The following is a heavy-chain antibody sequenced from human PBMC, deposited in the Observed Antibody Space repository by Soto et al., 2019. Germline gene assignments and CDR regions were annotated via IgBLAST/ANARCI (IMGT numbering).Heavy chain of an antibody. D-gene: IGHD3-22*01. J-gene: IGHJ4*02. Sequence: PGGSLRISCAASGFTFSDYYMSWIRQAPGRGLEWLSYINRNGKNKDYADSVRGRFTISRDNAKTSLYLEMNGLSVEDTAVYYCARTRPTDMGNIVLLHVFAFWSQGTPVTVSS. CDR2: INRNGKNK. CDR3: ARTRPTDMGNIVLLHVFAF. CDR1: GFTFSDYY. V-gene: IGHV3-11*01.